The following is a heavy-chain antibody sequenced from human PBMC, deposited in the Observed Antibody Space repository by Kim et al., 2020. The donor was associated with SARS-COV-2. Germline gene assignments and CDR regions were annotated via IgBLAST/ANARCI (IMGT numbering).Heavy chain of an antibody. CDR3: AKSYYYDSSGYYGFAFDI. D-gene: IGHD3-22*01. Sequence: GGSQRLSCAASGFTFDDYAMHWVRQAPGKGLEWVSGISWNSGSIGYADSVKGRFTISRDNAKNSLYLQMNSLRAEDTALYYCAKSYYYDSSGYYGFAFDIWGQGTMVTVSS. CDR1: GFTFDDYA. V-gene: IGHV3-9*01. CDR2: ISWNSGSI. J-gene: IGHJ3*02.